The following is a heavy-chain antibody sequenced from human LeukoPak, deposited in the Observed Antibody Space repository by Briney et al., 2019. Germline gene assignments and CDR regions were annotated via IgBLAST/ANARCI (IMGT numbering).Heavy chain of an antibody. V-gene: IGHV1-46*01. CDR2: INPSGGST. Sequence: ASVKVSCKASGYTFTSYYMHWVRQAPGQGPEWMGIINPSGGSTSYAQKFQGRVTMTRDTSTSTVYMELSSLRSEDTAVYYCARDIQPNYYGSGSYYNYNSFDYWGQGTLVTVSS. J-gene: IGHJ4*02. D-gene: IGHD3-10*01. CDR1: GYTFTSYY. CDR3: ARDIQPNYYGSGSYYNYNSFDY.